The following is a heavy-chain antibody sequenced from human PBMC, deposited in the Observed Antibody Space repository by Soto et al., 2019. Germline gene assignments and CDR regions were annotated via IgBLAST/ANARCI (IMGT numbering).Heavy chain of an antibody. Sequence: QVQLVQSGAEVKKPGASVKVSCKASGYTFTGYYMHWVRQAPGQGLEWMGWINPNSGGTNYAQKFQGRVTMTRDTSISTAYMELSRLRSDDTAVYYCARDFLGYCSGGSCYGIDYWGQGTLVTVSS. D-gene: IGHD2-15*01. CDR3: ARDFLGYCSGGSCYGIDY. V-gene: IGHV1-2*02. CDR1: GYTFTGYY. CDR2: INPNSGGT. J-gene: IGHJ4*02.